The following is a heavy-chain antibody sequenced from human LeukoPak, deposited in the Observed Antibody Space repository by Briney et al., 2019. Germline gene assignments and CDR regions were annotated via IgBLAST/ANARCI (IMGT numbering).Heavy chain of an antibody. CDR2: IYYSGST. D-gene: IGHD6-19*01. CDR3: ARLYSCGWPDRRDS. CDR1: GVSIISSSYY. V-gene: IGHV4-39*01. Sequence: SETLSLPCTVSGVSIISSSYYWGWIRQPPGKRLEWIGSIYYSGSTYYNPSLKSRVTISVDTSKNQFSLNLSSVTAADTAVYYCARLYSCGWPDRRDSWGQGTLVTVSS. J-gene: IGHJ4*02.